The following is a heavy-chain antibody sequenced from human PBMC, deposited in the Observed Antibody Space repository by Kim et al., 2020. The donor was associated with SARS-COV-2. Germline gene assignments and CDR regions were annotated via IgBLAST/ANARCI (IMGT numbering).Heavy chain of an antibody. J-gene: IGHJ4*02. Sequence: GGSLRLSCAASGFSFSSYEMNWVRQAPGKGLEWVSCISSSGSTIYYADSVKGRFTISRDNAKNSLYLQMNSLRAEDTAVYYCAREKETGYSYGFDYWGQGTLVTVSS. CDR3: AREKETGYSYGFDY. CDR2: ISSSGSTI. D-gene: IGHD5-18*01. V-gene: IGHV3-48*03. CDR1: GFSFSSYE.